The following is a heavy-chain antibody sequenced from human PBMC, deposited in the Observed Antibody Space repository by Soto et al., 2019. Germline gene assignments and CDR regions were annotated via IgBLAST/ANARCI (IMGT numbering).Heavy chain of an antibody. J-gene: IGHJ4*02. Sequence: SETLSLTCAVYGGSFSGYYWSWIRQPPGKGLEWIGEINHSGSTNYNPSLKSRVTISVDTSKNQFSLKLSSVTAADTAVYYCARVSSLSSGWYVATYYFDYWGQGTLVTVSS. CDR2: INHSGST. CDR3: ARVSSLSSGWYVATYYFDY. D-gene: IGHD6-19*01. V-gene: IGHV4-34*01. CDR1: GGSFSGYY.